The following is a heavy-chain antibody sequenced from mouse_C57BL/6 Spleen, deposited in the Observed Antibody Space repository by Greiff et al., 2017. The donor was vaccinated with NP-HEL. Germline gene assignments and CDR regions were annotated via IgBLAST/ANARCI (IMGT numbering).Heavy chain of an antibody. CDR3: ARRAQATGYFDY. J-gene: IGHJ2*01. V-gene: IGHV1-52*01. D-gene: IGHD3-2*02. Sequence: QVQLQQPGAELVRPGSSVKLSCKASGYTFTSYWMHWVKQRPIQGLEWIGNIDPSDSETHYNQKFKDKATLTVDKSSSTAYMQLSSLTSEDSAVYYCARRAQATGYFDYWGQGTTLTVSS. CDR2: IDPSDSET. CDR1: GYTFTSYW.